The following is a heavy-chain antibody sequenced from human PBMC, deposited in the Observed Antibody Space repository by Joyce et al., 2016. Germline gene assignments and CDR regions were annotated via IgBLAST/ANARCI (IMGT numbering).Heavy chain of an antibody. CDR2: IGNFGRPM. CDR1: RFSFSSYS. J-gene: IGHJ3*01. Sequence: EVQLVESGGGLVQPGGSLRLSCAASRFSFSSYSMNWVRQAPGKGLEWISYIGNFGRPMYYADSVNGRFTISRDNAKNLLYLHMDSLRADDTAIYFCAGESRLTTVDAFDDWGQGTMVTVSS. CDR3: AGESRLTTVDAFDD. D-gene: IGHD4-17*01. V-gene: IGHV3-48*03.